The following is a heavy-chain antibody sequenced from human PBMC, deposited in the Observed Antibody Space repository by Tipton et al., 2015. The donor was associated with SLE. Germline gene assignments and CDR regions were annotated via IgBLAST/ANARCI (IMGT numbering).Heavy chain of an antibody. D-gene: IGHD1-26*01. CDR3: ARDTDGSFYFDY. CDR1: GFTFSSYG. CDR2: IWYDGSNK. J-gene: IGHJ4*02. Sequence: SLRLSCAASGFTFSSYGMHWVRQAPGKGLEWVAVIWYDGSNKKYADSVKGRITISRDNPKSTLYLQMNSLRAEDTAVYYCARDTDGSFYFDYRGQGTLVTVSS. V-gene: IGHV3-33*01.